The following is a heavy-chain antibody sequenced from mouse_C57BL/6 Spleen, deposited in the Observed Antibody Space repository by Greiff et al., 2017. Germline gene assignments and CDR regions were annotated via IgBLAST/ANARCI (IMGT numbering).Heavy chain of an antibody. CDR1: GYTFTSYW. CDR3: ARHGSSLYWYFDV. D-gene: IGHD1-1*01. Sequence: QVHVKQSGAELVKPGASVKLSCKASGYTFTSYWMHWVKQRPGRGLEWIGRIDPNSGGTKYNEKFKSKATLTVDKPSSTAYMQLSSLTSEDSAVYYCARHGSSLYWYFDVWGTGTTVTVSS. CDR2: IDPNSGGT. V-gene: IGHV1-72*01. J-gene: IGHJ1*03.